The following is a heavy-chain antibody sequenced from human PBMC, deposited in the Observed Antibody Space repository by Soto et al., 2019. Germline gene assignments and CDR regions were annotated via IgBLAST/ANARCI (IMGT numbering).Heavy chain of an antibody. V-gene: IGHV4-34*01. CDR3: ARGGVIVVVPALPGRWFAP. Sequence: KTSETLSLTCAVYGGSFSGYYWSWIRQPPGKGLEWIGEINHSGSTNYNPSLKSRVTISVDTSKNQFSLKLGSVTAADTAVYYCARGGVIVVVPALPGRWFAPWGQGTLVTVS. CDR2: INHSGST. D-gene: IGHD2-2*01. J-gene: IGHJ5*02. CDR1: GGSFSGYY.